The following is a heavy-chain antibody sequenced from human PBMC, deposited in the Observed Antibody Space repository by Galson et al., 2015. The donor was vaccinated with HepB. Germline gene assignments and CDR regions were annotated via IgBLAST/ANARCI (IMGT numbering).Heavy chain of an antibody. Sequence: SLRLSCAASGFTFSSYAMSWVRQAPGKGLEWVSAISGSGGSTYYADSVKGRFTISRDNSKNTLYLQMNSLRAEDTAVYCCAKELEGGGIAVAGDDPWGQGTLVTVSS. D-gene: IGHD6-19*01. V-gene: IGHV3-23*01. CDR3: AKELEGGGIAVAGDDP. CDR1: GFTFSSYA. CDR2: ISGSGGST. J-gene: IGHJ5*02.